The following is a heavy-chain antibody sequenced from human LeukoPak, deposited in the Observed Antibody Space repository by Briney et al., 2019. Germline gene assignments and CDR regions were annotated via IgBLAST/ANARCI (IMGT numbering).Heavy chain of an antibody. CDR1: GYTFTSYD. CDR2: MNPNSGNT. CDR3: ARTYYDILTGYYDDAFDI. D-gene: IGHD3-9*01. V-gene: IGHV1-8*01. J-gene: IGHJ3*02. Sequence: ASVKVSCEASGYTFTSYDINWVRQATGQGLEWMGWMNPNSGNTGYAQKFQGRVTMTRNTSISTAYMELSSLRSEDTAVYYCARTYYDILTGYYDDAFDIWGQGTMVTVSS.